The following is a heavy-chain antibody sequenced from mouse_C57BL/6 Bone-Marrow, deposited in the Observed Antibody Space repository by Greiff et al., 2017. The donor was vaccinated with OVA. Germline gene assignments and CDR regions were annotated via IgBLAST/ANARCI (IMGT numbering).Heavy chain of an antibody. V-gene: IGHV1-76*01. CDR2: IYPGSGNT. CDR1: GYTFTDYY. Sequence: VQLQESGAELVRPGASVKLSCKASGYTFTDYYINWVKQRPGQGLEWIARIYPGSGNTYYNEKFKGKATLTAEKSSSTAYMQLSSLTSEDSAVYFCARGSPITTTDYWGQGTTLTVSS. CDR3: ARGSPITTTDY. D-gene: IGHD1-1*01. J-gene: IGHJ2*01.